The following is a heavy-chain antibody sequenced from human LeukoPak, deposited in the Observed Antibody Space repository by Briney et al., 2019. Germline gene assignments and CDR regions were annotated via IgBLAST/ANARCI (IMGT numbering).Heavy chain of an antibody. CDR3: ARDLTDSSGSV. D-gene: IGHD6-19*01. Sequence: SVKVSCKASGGTFSSYTISWVRQAPGQGLEWMGRIIPILGIANYAQKFQGRVTITAGKSTSTAYMEVRSLRSEDTAVYYCARDLTDSSGSVWGQGILVTVSS. V-gene: IGHV1-69*04. CDR1: GGTFSSYT. J-gene: IGHJ4*02. CDR2: IIPILGIA.